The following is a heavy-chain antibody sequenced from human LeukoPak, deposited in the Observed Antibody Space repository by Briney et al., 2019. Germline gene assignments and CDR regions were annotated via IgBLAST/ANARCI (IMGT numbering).Heavy chain of an antibody. CDR3: GRDTVGYGGAFDI. J-gene: IGHJ3*02. V-gene: IGHV3-30*03. Sequence: GGPLRLSCAASGFTFSDYSMNWVRQAPGKGLEWVAVISYDGSDKYYADSVKGRSTISRDNSKNTLYLQVNSLRPEDTAVYYCGRDTVGYGGAFDIWGQGTMVTVSS. D-gene: IGHD5-18*01. CDR2: ISYDGSDK. CDR1: GFTFSDYS.